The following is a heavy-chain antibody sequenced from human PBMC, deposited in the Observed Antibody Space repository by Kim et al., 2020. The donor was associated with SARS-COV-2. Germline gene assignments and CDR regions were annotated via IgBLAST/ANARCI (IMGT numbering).Heavy chain of an antibody. Sequence: GGSLRLSCAASGFTFSSYAMHWVRQAPGKGLEWVAVISYDGSNKYYADSVKGRFTISRDNSKNTLYLQMNSLRAEDTAVYYCAAQSGSYYEGDYWGQGTLVTVSS. CDR3: AAQSGSYYEGDY. J-gene: IGHJ4*02. CDR2: ISYDGSNK. V-gene: IGHV3-30*04. CDR1: GFTFSSYA. D-gene: IGHD3-10*01.